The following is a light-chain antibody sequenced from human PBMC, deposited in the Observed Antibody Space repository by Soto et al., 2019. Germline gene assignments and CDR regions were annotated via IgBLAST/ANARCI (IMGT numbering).Light chain of an antibody. CDR3: QQYGSLPRT. V-gene: IGKV3-20*01. CDR2: GAS. CDR1: QSVTGSY. Sequence: EIVLTQSPGTLSLSPGERATLSCRASQSVTGSYLAWYQQKPGQAPRLFIYGASSRATGIPDRFSGSGSGTDFTLTISGLEPEDFAVYYCQQYGSLPRTFGQGTKVEIK. J-gene: IGKJ1*01.